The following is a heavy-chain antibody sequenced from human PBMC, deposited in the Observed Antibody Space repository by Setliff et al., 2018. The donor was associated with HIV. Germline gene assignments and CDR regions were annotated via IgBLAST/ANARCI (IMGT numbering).Heavy chain of an antibody. J-gene: IGHJ4*02. V-gene: IGHV1-18*01. Sequence: ASVKVSCKASGYTFTSYGISWVRQAPGQGLEWMGWISGYNGNTNYAQKLQGRVTMTTDTSTNTAYMELRSLKSDDTAVYYCAREVDGLELDHWGQGTLVTVSS. CDR3: AREVDGLELDH. CDR2: ISGYNGNT. CDR1: GYTFTSYG.